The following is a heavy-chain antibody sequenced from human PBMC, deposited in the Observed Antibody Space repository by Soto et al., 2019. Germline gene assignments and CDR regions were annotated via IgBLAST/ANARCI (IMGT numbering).Heavy chain of an antibody. CDR1: GGSFSGYY. Sequence: SETLSLTCAVYGGSFSGYYWSWIRQPPGKGLEWIGEINHSGSTNYNPSLKSRVTISVDTSKNQFSLKLSSVTAADTAVYYCARGRGGIAAAGGRWFDPWGQGTQVT. D-gene: IGHD6-13*01. J-gene: IGHJ5*02. V-gene: IGHV4-34*01. CDR2: INHSGST. CDR3: ARGRGGIAAAGGRWFDP.